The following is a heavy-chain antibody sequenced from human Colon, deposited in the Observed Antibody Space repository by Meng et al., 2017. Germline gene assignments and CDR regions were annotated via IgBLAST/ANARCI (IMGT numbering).Heavy chain of an antibody. CDR1: GGSINSDY. CDR3: AREIGYRDRQSVFDL. J-gene: IGHJ3*01. CDR2: ISYSGNT. Sequence: SETLSLTCTVSGGSINSDYWSWIRQSPGKGLEWIGYISYSGNTYSNPSLGSRVPISVDSSKKCFSLKLSSVTAADTALYYCAREIGYRDRQSVFDLWGQGKMVTVSS. D-gene: IGHD5-12*01. V-gene: IGHV4-59*01.